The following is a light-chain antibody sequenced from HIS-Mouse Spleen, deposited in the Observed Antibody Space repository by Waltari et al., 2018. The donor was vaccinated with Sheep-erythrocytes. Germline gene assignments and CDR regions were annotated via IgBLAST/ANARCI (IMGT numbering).Light chain of an antibody. CDR1: NIGSKG. CDR2: DDS. V-gene: IGLV3-21*03. Sequence: SYVLTQPPSVSVAPGKTARITCGGNNIGSKGVHWYQQKPGQAPVLVVYDDSDRPSGIPERFAGSNSGNTATLTIGRVEAGDEADYYCQVWDSSSDHYVFGTGTKVTVL. J-gene: IGLJ1*01. CDR3: QVWDSSSDHYV.